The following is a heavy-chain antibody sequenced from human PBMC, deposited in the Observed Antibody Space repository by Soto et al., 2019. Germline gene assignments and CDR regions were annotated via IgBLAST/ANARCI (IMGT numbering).Heavy chain of an antibody. J-gene: IGHJ4*02. CDR3: ARQRVYSSSWKFDY. CDR2: IYYSGST. V-gene: IGHV4-59*08. D-gene: IGHD6-13*01. CDR1: GGSISSYY. Sequence: QVQLQESGPGLVKPSETLSLTCTVSGGSISSYYWSWIRQPPGKGLEWIGYIYYSGSTNYNPSLKSRVTISVDTSKNQFSLKLSSVTAADTAVYYCARQRVYSSSWKFDYWGQGTLVTVSS.